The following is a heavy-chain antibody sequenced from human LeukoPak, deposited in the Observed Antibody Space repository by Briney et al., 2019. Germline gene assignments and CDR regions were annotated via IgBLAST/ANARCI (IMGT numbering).Heavy chain of an antibody. CDR1: GGSISSYY. Sequence: SETLSLTCTVSGGSISSYYWSWIRQPPGKGLEWIGYIYYSGSTNYNPSLKSRVTISVDTSKNQFSLKLSSVTAADTAVYYCARTEGYYYYMDVWGKGTTVTVSS. CDR3: ARTEGYYYYMDV. CDR2: IYYSGST. J-gene: IGHJ6*03. V-gene: IGHV4-59*01.